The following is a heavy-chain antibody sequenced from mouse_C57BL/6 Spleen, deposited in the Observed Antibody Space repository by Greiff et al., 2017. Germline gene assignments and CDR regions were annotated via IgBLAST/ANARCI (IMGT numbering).Heavy chain of an antibody. V-gene: IGHV1-80*01. J-gene: IGHJ2*01. D-gene: IGHD2-12*01. Sequence: LQQSGAELVKPGASVKISCKASGYAFSSFWMNWVKQRPGKGLEWIGQIYPGDGDTNYNGKFKGKATLTADKSSSTAYMQLSSLTSEDSAVYFCAREGQDSPPFDYWGQGATRTVSS. CDR2: IYPGDGDT. CDR3: AREGQDSPPFDY. CDR1: GYAFSSFW.